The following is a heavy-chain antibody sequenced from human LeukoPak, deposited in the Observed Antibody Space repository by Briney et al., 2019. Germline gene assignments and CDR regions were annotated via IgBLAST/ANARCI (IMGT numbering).Heavy chain of an antibody. Sequence: RASVRVSCKASGYGFTSYGISWVRQAPGQGLEWMGWISAYNGNTNYEQKFQGRVIMTTDTSTSTAYMELRSLRSDDTAVYYCARGGLSDVMDVWGKGTTVTVSS. V-gene: IGHV1-18*01. CDR2: ISAYNGNT. J-gene: IGHJ6*04. CDR1: GYGFTSYG. D-gene: IGHD3/OR15-3a*01. CDR3: ARGGLSDVMDV.